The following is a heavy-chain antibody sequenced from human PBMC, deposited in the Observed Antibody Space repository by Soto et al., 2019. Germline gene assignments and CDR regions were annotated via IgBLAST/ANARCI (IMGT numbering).Heavy chain of an antibody. CDR1: GFTFSSYS. CDR3: ARDKFIDYDSSGPPIVYAFDI. CDR2: ISSSSSYI. V-gene: IGHV3-21*01. D-gene: IGHD3-22*01. Sequence: GGSLRLSCAASGFTFSSYSMNWVRQAPGKGLEWVSSISSSSSYIYYADSVKGRFTISRDNAKNSLYLQMNSLRAEDTAVYYCARDKFIDYDSSGPPIVYAFDIWGQGTTVTVSS. J-gene: IGHJ3*02.